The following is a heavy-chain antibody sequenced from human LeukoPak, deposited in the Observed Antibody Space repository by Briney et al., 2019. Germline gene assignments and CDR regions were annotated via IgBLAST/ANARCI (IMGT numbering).Heavy chain of an antibody. J-gene: IGHJ5*02. Sequence: SETLSLTCTVSGGSISTSNYYWGWIRQPPGKGLEWIGNIFYSGSTYYSPSLKSRVTISLDTSRNQFSLKLSSVTAADTAVYYCARGRGGGKKNWFDPWGQGTLVTVSS. CDR2: IFYSGST. D-gene: IGHD4-23*01. CDR1: GGSISTSNYY. CDR3: ARGRGGGKKNWFDP. V-gene: IGHV4-39*07.